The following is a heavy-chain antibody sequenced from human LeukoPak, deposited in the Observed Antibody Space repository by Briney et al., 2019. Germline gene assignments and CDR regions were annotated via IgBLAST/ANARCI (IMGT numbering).Heavy chain of an antibody. V-gene: IGHV1-69*01. CDR1: GGTFSSYA. CDR2: IIPIFGTA. Sequence: SVKVSCNASGGTFSSYAISWVRQAPGQGLEWMGGIIPIFGTANYAQKFQGRVTITADESTSTAYMELSSLRSEDTAVYYCARVPYYDFWSGYSPPDYWGQGTLVTVSS. D-gene: IGHD3-3*01. J-gene: IGHJ4*02. CDR3: ARVPYYDFWSGYSPPDY.